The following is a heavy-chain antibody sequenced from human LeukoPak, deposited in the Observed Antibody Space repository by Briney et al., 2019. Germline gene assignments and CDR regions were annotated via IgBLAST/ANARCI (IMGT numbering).Heavy chain of an antibody. J-gene: IGHJ4*02. V-gene: IGHV3-7*03. CDR2: IKQDGSEK. CDR3: ARGGLLWFGELFGY. D-gene: IGHD3-10*01. CDR1: GFTFSSYW. Sequence: GGSLRLSCAASGFTFSSYWMSWVRQAPGKGLEWVANIKQDGSEKYYVDSVKGRFTISRDNAKNSLYLQMNSPRAEDTAVYYCARGGLLWFGELFGYWGQGTLVTVSS.